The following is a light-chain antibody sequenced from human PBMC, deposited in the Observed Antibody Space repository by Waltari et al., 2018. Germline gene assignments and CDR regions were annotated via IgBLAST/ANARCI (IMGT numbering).Light chain of an antibody. CDR2: DVT. CDR3: CSYAGTYTHVV. Sequence: QSALTQPRPVSGPPGQSVTIPCTGTSNDVGGYNSVSRYQHHPGKAPQLLIYDVTKRPSGVPDRFSGSKSGNTASLTISGLQAEDEADYYCCSYAGTYTHVVFGGGTKVTVL. V-gene: IGLV2-11*01. J-gene: IGLJ2*01. CDR1: SNDVGGYNS.